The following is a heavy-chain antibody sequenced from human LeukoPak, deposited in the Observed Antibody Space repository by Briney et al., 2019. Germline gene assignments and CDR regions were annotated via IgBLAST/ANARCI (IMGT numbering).Heavy chain of an antibody. CDR1: GFTFSSYR. CDR3: ANGGDGGY. D-gene: IGHD2-21*01. V-gene: IGHV3-48*01. J-gene: IGHJ4*02. CDR2: ISSSSSTI. Sequence: PGGSLRLSCAASGFTFSSYRMNWVRQAPGKGLEWVSYISSSSSTIYYADSVKGRLTISRDNSKNTLYLQMNSLRAEDTAVYYCANGGDGGYWGQGTLVTVSS.